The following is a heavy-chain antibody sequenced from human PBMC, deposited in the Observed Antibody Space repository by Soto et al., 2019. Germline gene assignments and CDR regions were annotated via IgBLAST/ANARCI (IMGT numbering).Heavy chain of an antibody. J-gene: IGHJ3*01. CDR2: IHSDGGST. CDR3: GGGDREAFDF. V-gene: IGHV3-74*01. Sequence: GGSLRLSCAASGFTFSYYWMHWVRQAPGKGLVWVSRIHSDGGSTTYADFVKGRFIISRDNAKNTVYLQMNSVRVEDTAVYYCGGGDREAFDFWGQGTVVTVSS. CDR1: GFTFSYYW.